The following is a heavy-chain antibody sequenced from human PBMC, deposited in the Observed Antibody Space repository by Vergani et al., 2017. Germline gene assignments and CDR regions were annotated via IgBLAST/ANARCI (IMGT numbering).Heavy chain of an antibody. CDR1: GGTFSSYT. D-gene: IGHD3-9*01. Sequence: QVQLVQSGAEVKKPGSSVKVSCKASGGTFSSYTISWVRQAPGQGLEWMGRIIPILGIANYAQKFQGRVTITADKSTSTAYMELSSLRSEDTAVYYCAKDPSGGRYFDWLYLQYDYWGQGTLVTVSS. J-gene: IGHJ4*02. CDR3: AKDPSGGRYFDWLYLQYDY. V-gene: IGHV1-69*08. CDR2: IIPILGIA.